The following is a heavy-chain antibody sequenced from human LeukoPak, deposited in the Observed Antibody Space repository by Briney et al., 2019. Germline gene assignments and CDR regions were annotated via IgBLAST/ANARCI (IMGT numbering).Heavy chain of an antibody. Sequence: PGGSPRLSCAASGFTFSSYAMHWVRQAPGKGLEWVAVISYDGSNKYYADSVKGRFTISRDNSKNTLYLQMNSLRAEDTAVYYCAREGAYYYDSSGYLFQVGPDPFDYWGQGTLVTVSS. J-gene: IGHJ4*02. CDR2: ISYDGSNK. CDR3: AREGAYYYDSSGYLFQVGPDPFDY. D-gene: IGHD3-22*01. V-gene: IGHV3-30*04. CDR1: GFTFSSYA.